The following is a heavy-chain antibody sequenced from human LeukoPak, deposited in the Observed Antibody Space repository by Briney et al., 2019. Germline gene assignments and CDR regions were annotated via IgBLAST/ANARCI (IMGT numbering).Heavy chain of an antibody. CDR2: IHYSGSA. D-gene: IGHD5-18*01. Sequence: SETLSLTCAVSGGSVSTSYWSWIRQSPGKGLEWIGYIHYSGSASYNPSHKTRVTMSVDRSKNQFSLKLNSVTAADTAVYYCARRSNVDTAFDSWGQGTLVTVSS. CDR3: ARRSNVDTAFDS. V-gene: IGHV4-59*08. J-gene: IGHJ4*02. CDR1: GGSVSTSY.